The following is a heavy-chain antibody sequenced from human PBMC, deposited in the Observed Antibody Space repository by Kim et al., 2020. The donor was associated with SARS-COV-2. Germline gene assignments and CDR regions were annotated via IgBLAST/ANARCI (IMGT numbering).Heavy chain of an antibody. CDR1: GYIFITYN. D-gene: IGHD3-9*01. V-gene: IGHV1-46*01. CDR3: AREQTAGFYNY. CDR2: INPIGGKT. J-gene: IGHJ4*02. Sequence: ASVKVSCKASGYIFITYNMHWVRQAPGQGLERMGIINPIGGKTYYAEKFQGRFTVTTDTSASTVYMELSSLKSEDTAIYYCAREQTAGFYNYWGQGTLVTVSS.